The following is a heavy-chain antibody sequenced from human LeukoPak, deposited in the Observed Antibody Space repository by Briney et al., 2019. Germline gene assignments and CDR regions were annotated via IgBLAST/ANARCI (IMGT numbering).Heavy chain of an antibody. CDR2: IKEDGSEK. Sequence: PGGSLRLSCVASGFTFSSYWMTWVRQAPGKGLEWVANIKEDGSEKNYVDSVKGRFSISRDNAKKSLYLQMNSLRAEDTAVYYCARSSYDSSGYYYYYYGMDVWGQGTTVTVSS. CDR1: GFTFSSYW. J-gene: IGHJ6*02. D-gene: IGHD3-22*01. CDR3: ARSSYDSSGYYYYYYGMDV. V-gene: IGHV3-7*03.